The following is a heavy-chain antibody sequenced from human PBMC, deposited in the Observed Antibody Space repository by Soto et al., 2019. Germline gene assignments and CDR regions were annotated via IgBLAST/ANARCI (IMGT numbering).Heavy chain of an antibody. CDR2: ISTTSFTI. J-gene: IGHJ5*02. Sequence: PGGSLRLSCAASGFSFSTYNMDWVRQAPGKGPEWIAYISTTSFTIYYADSVKGRFTISRDNDRNSLYLEMNSLRDEDTAVYYCERDSSYDGNCYSASDPWGQGTLVTVSS. CDR1: GFSFSTYN. CDR3: ERDSSYDGNCYSASDP. V-gene: IGHV3-48*02. D-gene: IGHD2-15*01.